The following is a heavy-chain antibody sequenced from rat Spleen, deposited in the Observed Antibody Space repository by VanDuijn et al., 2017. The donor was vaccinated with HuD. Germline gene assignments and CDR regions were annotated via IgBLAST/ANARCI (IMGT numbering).Heavy chain of an antibody. Sequence: EVQLQESGPGLVKPSQSLSLTCSVTGYSITSSYRWNWIRKFPGNKLEWMGYINSAGSTNYNPSLKSRISITRDTSKNQFFLQVNSVTTEDTATYYCARWLGLGLWGQGVMVTVSS. CDR2: INSAGST. D-gene: IGHD5-1*01. CDR1: GYSITSSYR. CDR3: ARWLGLGL. V-gene: IGHV3-3*01. J-gene: IGHJ2*01.